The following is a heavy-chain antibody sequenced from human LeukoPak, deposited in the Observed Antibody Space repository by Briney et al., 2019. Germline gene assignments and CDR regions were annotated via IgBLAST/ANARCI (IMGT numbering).Heavy chain of an antibody. CDR1: GXSFSTYW. J-gene: IGHJ4*02. D-gene: IGHD3-22*01. CDR2: INSDGSSI. CDR3: ARAWKSYYDTTPNDY. V-gene: IGHV3-74*01. Sequence: PGGSLRLSCAASGXSFSTYWMHWVRQAPGKGLVWVSHINSDGSSITYADSVKGRFTISRDNAKNTVYLQMNSLRAEDTAVYYCARAWKSYYDTTPNDYWGQGTLVTVSS.